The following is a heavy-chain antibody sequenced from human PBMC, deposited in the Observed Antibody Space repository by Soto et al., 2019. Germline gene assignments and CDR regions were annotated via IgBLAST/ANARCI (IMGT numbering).Heavy chain of an antibody. J-gene: IGHJ6*02. CDR1: GGTFSSYA. CDR3: AKNPENYYYGMDV. Sequence: QVQLVQSGAEVKKPGSSVKVSCKASGGTFSSYAISWVRQAPGQGLEWMGGIIPIFGAAYYAQKFQGRVKITADESTSTAYVELRSMRSEDTAVYYCAKNPENYYYGMDVWGQGTTVTVSS. CDR2: IIPIFGAA. V-gene: IGHV1-69*12.